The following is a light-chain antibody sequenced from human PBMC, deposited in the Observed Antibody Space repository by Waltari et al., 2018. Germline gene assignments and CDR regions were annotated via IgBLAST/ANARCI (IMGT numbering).Light chain of an antibody. J-gene: IGKJ2*01. CDR3: LQYYNTPYT. V-gene: IGKV4-1*01. CDR1: QTVFYTYNNENY. Sequence: DFVMAQSPDSLAVSLGERATINCKSSQTVFYTYNNENYLAWYQQKPGQPPRLLIYLASTRSSGVPDLFSGSGSGTDFTLTISDLQAEDVGVYYCLQYYNTPYTFGQGTKLEF. CDR2: LAS.